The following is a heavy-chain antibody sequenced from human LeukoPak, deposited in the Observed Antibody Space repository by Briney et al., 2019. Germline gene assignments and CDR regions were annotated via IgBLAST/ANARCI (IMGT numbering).Heavy chain of an antibody. J-gene: IGHJ4*02. CDR1: GYSFTSYW. CDR3: ARHSGGYSYGYGFDY. Sequence: GESLKISCKGSGYSFTSYWIGWVRQMPGKGLEWMGIIYPGDSDTRYSPSFQGQVTISADKSISTAYLQWSSLKAPDTAMYYCARHSGGYSYGYGFDYWGQGTLVTVSS. CDR2: IYPGDSDT. V-gene: IGHV5-51*01. D-gene: IGHD5-18*01.